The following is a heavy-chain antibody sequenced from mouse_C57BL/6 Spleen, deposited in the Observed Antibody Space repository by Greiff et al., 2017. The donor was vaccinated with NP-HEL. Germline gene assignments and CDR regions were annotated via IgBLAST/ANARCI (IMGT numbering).Heavy chain of an antibody. CDR2: INPNNGGT. CDR1: GYTFTDYN. J-gene: IGHJ4*01. Sequence: EVQLQQSGPELVKPGASVKIPCKASGYTFTDYNMDWVKQSHGKSLEWIGDINPNNGGTIYNQKFKGKATLPVDKSSSTAYMELRSLTSEDTAVYYCARSIYYDYDDAMDYWGQGTSVTVSS. V-gene: IGHV1-18*01. CDR3: ARSIYYDYDDAMDY. D-gene: IGHD2-4*01.